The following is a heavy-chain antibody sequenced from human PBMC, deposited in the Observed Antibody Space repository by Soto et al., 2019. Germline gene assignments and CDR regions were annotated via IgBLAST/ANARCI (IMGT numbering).Heavy chain of an antibody. Sequence: PGGSLRLSCAASGFTFSSYAMSWVRQAPGKGLEWVSAISGSGGSTYYADSVKGRITISRDNSKNTLYLQMNSLRAEDTAVYYCPILMLTAPSHYGAQGTLVTVSS. CDR2: ISGSGGST. V-gene: IGHV3-23*01. D-gene: IGHD2-21*02. CDR3: PILMLTAPSHY. J-gene: IGHJ4*02. CDR1: GFTFSSYA.